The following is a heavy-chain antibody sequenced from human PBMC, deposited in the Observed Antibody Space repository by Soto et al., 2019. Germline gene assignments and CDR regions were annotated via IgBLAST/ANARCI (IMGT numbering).Heavy chain of an antibody. Sequence: EVLLVESGGGLVQPGGSLKLSCEXSGFVFKDSSIHWVRQASGKGLEWVGRIRDRAYNYATAYAASVKGRFTISRDDSNNKAYLQMDSLKTEDTAIYYCTRLISAAQDYWGQGTLVTVSS. CDR3: TRLISAAQDY. J-gene: IGHJ4*02. D-gene: IGHD3-10*01. CDR2: IRDRAYNYAT. V-gene: IGHV3-73*01. CDR1: GFVFKDSS.